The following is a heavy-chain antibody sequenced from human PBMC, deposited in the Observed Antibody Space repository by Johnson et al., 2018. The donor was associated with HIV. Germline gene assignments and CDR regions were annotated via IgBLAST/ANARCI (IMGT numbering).Heavy chain of an antibody. J-gene: IGHJ3*02. Sequence: QEKLVESGGGVVQPGRSLRLSCAASGFTFSSYGMHWVRLAPGKGLEWVAVIWYDGSNKYYADSVKGRFTISRDNAKNSLYLQMNSLRAEDTAVYYCARVAALYDAFDIWGQGTMVTVSS. V-gene: IGHV3-33*03. CDR2: IWYDGSNK. CDR1: GFTFSSYG. CDR3: ARVAALYDAFDI. D-gene: IGHD2-15*01.